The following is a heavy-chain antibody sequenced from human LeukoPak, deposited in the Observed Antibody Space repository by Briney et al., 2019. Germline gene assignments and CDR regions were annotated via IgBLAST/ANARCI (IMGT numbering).Heavy chain of an antibody. D-gene: IGHD4-17*01. Sequence: SETLSLTCAVYGGSFSGYYWSWIRQPPGKGLEWIGEINHSGSTNYNPSLKSRVTISVDTSKNQFSLKLSSVTAADTAVYYCARASYGDYPFDYWDQGTLVTVSS. CDR1: GGSFSGYY. CDR3: ARASYGDYPFDY. J-gene: IGHJ4*02. CDR2: INHSGST. V-gene: IGHV4-34*01.